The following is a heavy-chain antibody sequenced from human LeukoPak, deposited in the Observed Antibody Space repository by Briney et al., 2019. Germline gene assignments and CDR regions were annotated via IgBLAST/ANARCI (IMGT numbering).Heavy chain of an antibody. D-gene: IGHD2-2*01. J-gene: IGHJ4*02. CDR1: GGTFSSYA. CDR3: ARAYCSSTSCLTGYFDY. Sequence: ASVKVSCKASGGTFSSYAISWVRQAPGQGLEWMGRIIPILGIANYAQKFQGRVTITADKSTSTAYMELSSLRSEDTAVYYCARAYCSSTSCLTGYFDYWGQGTLVTASS. CDR2: IIPILGIA. V-gene: IGHV1-69*04.